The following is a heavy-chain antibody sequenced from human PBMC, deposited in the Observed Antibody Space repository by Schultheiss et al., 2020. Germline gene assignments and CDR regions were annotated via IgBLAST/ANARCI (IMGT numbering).Heavy chain of an antibody. CDR2: IWHDGSNK. D-gene: IGHD5-18*01. J-gene: IGHJ6*02. CDR1: GFTFNTYV. V-gene: IGHV3-33*03. Sequence: GGSLRLSCAASGFTFNTYVMYWVRQAPGKGLEWVAVIWHDGSNKYYADSVKGRFTISRDNANNSLYLQMDSLRADDTAVYYCTTLSTAMAYFYYYYYGMDVWGQGATVTVSS. CDR3: TTLSTAMAYFYYYYYGMDV.